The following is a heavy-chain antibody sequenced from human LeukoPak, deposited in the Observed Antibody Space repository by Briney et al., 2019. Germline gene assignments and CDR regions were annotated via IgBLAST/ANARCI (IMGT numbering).Heavy chain of an antibody. CDR1: GGSISSNNYY. J-gene: IGHJ4*02. D-gene: IGHD2-15*01. CDR3: AGLYCSGGSCYSGYFDY. V-gene: IGHV4-61*05. CDR2: IYYSGST. Sequence: SETLSLTCTVSGGSISSNNYYWGWIRQPPGKGLEWIGYIYYSGSTNYNPSLKSRVTISVDTSKNQFSLKLSSVTAADTAVYYCAGLYCSGGSCYSGYFDYWGQGTLVTVSS.